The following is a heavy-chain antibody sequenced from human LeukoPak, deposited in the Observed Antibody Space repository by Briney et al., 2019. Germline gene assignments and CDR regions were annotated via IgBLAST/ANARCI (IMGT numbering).Heavy chain of an antibody. J-gene: IGHJ6*03. D-gene: IGHD4/OR15-4a*01. Sequence: GGSLRLSCAASGFTFSSYSMNWVRQAPGKGLEWVAFIQYDGSYRYYADSVRGRFTISRDTSTNTLYVQMNSLRTEDTAVYYCAKGTSRVHYYYMDVWGKGTTVTISS. CDR1: GFTFSSYS. V-gene: IGHV3-30*02. CDR2: IQYDGSYR. CDR3: AKGTSRVHYYYMDV.